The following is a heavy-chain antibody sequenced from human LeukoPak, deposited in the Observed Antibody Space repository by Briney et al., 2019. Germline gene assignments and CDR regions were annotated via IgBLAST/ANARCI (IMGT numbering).Heavy chain of an antibody. CDR3: AHSGTRDYYYGMDV. V-gene: IGHV4-61*02. Sequence: PSQTLSLTCTVSGVSISSGSYYWSWIRQPAGKGLEWFVRIYTSGSTNYNPSLKSRVTISVDTSKNQFSLNLSSVTAADTAVYYCAHSGTRDYYYGMDVWGQGTTVTVSS. CDR1: GVSISSGSYY. J-gene: IGHJ6*02. D-gene: IGHD1-26*01. CDR2: IYTSGST.